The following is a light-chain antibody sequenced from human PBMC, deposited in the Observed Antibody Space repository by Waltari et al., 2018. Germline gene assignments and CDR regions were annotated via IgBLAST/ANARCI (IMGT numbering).Light chain of an antibody. V-gene: IGKV1-12*01. CDR1: QGIRTW. CDR2: DAS. Sequence: DLQLPQSPSSVSASVGDSVTIPCRASQGIRTWLAWSQQKPGKAPRLLIYDASSLQSGVPSRFSGSGSGTDFTLTISSLQPEDFATYSCQQSNSFPPTFGHGTKVEI. CDR3: QQSNSFPPT. J-gene: IGKJ1*01.